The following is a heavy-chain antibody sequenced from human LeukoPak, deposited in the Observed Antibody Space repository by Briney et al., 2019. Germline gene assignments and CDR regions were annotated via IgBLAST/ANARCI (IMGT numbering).Heavy chain of an antibody. CDR3: ARRGRDYYYYLDV. CDR2: IYTSGST. Sequence: SETLSLTCTVSGGSISSGSYYWSWIRQPAGKGLEWIGRIYTSGSTNYNPSLKSRVTMSVDTSKNQFSLKLSSVTAADTAVYYCARRGRDYYYYLDVWGKGTTVTVSS. CDR1: GGSISSGSYY. V-gene: IGHV4-61*02. J-gene: IGHJ6*03. D-gene: IGHD3-10*01.